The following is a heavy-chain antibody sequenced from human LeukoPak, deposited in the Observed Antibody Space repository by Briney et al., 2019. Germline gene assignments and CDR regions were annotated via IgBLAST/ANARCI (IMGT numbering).Heavy chain of an antibody. J-gene: IGHJ4*02. CDR3: ARDSGGSGSYLFDY. CDR1: GFTFSSYG. CDR2: IWYDGSNK. Sequence: GSLRLSCAASGFTFSSYGMHWVRQAPGKGLKWVAVIWYDGSNKYYADSVKGRFTISRDNSKNTLYLQMNSPRAEDTAVYYCARDSGGSGSYLFDYWGQGTLVTVSS. D-gene: IGHD3-10*01. V-gene: IGHV3-33*01.